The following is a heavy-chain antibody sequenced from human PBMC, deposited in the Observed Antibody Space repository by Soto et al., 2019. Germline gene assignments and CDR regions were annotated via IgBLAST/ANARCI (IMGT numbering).Heavy chain of an antibody. V-gene: IGHV3-72*01. D-gene: IGHD2-15*01. Sequence: EVQLVASGGGLVQPGGSLRLSCAASGFIFSDHYMDWVRQAPGKGLEWLGRSRNKANSYTTDYAASVKGRFTVSRDDSKKLLYLQIDSPETGDTGVDFCSRAVAGSCARWLDVWGQGTTVTVSS. CDR2: SRNKANSYTT. J-gene: IGHJ6*02. CDR1: GFIFSDHY. CDR3: SRAVAGSCARWLDV.